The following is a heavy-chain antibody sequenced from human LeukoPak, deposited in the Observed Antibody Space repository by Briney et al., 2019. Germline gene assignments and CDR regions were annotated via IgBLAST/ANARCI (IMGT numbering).Heavy chain of an antibody. D-gene: IGHD4/OR15-4a*01. V-gene: IGHV1-8*01. CDR1: GYTFTNYE. Sequence: ASVKVSCKASGYTFTNYEINWVRQGTGQGLEWLGWMNPSSGNTGYAQKFQGRVTMTRDTSISTAYMELSSLRSEDTAVYYCARVAYYGAGKSLKFFYGMDVWGQGTTVTVSS. CDR2: MNPSSGNT. J-gene: IGHJ6*02. CDR3: ARVAYYGAGKSLKFFYGMDV.